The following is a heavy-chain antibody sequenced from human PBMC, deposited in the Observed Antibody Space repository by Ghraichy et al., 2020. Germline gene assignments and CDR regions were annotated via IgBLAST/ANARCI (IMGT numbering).Heavy chain of an antibody. J-gene: IGHJ4*02. CDR1: GFTFSSCA. CDR3: ASRPRYGISWYFDY. CDR2: ISGSGGGT. V-gene: IGHV3-23*01. D-gene: IGHD6-13*01. Sequence: GGSMRLSCAASGFTFSSCAMNWVRQAPGKGLEWVSAISGSGGGTYYADSVKGRFTISRDNSKNTLYLQMNSLKAEDTAVYYCASRPRYGISWYFDYWGQGTLVTVSS.